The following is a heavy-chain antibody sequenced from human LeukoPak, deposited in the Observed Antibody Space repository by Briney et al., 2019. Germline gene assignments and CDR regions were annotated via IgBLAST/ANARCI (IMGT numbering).Heavy chain of an antibody. CDR2: ITGSGGST. Sequence: PGGSLRLSCAASGFTFSSYAMSWVRQAPGKGLEWVSTITGSGGSTYYADSVKGRFTISRDNSKNTLYLQMNSLRAEDTAVYYCARAMTTVNPVDAFDIWGQGTMVTVSS. V-gene: IGHV3-23*01. CDR3: ARAMTTVNPVDAFDI. D-gene: IGHD4-17*01. CDR1: GFTFSSYA. J-gene: IGHJ3*02.